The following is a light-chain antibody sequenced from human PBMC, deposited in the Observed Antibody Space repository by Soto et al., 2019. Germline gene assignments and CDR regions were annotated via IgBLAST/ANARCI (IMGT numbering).Light chain of an antibody. Sequence: NFMLTQPHSVSGCPGKTVTISCTRSSGNIVSNYVQWYQQRPGSSPTTVIFEDDDRPSGVPDRFSASIDTSTNSASLTISGLRPEDEADYYCQSYDADILIFGGGTKLTVL. CDR2: EDD. V-gene: IGLV6-57*01. CDR1: SGNIVSNY. J-gene: IGLJ2*01. CDR3: QSYDADILI.